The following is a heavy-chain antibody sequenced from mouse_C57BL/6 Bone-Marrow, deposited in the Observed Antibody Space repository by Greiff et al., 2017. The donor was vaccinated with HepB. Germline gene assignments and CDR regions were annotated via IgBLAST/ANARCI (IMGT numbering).Heavy chain of an antibody. CDR2: IWWDDDK. Sequence: QVTLKECGPGILQPSQTLSLTCSFSGFSLSTFGMGVGWIRQPSGKGLEWLAHIWWDDDKYYNPALKSRLTISKDTSKNQVFLKIANVDTADTATYYCARISDYDGDCYAMDYWGQGTSVTVSS. CDR1: GFSLSTFGMG. CDR3: ARISDYDGDCYAMDY. J-gene: IGHJ4*01. V-gene: IGHV8-8*01. D-gene: IGHD2-4*01.